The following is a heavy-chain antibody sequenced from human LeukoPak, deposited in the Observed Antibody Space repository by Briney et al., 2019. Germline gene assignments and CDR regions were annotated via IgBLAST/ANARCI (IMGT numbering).Heavy chain of an antibody. CDR1: GFPFSSHA. Sequence: GGSLRLSCVASGFPFSSHAMCWVRQAPGKGLEWVSIIYISGGATWYADSVRGRFTISRDNSKNTLYLQMTSLRVEDTALYYCATEIRPNDYWGQGTLVSVSS. J-gene: IGHJ4*02. V-gene: IGHV3-23*05. CDR2: IYISGGAT. D-gene: IGHD3-16*01. CDR3: ATEIRPNDY.